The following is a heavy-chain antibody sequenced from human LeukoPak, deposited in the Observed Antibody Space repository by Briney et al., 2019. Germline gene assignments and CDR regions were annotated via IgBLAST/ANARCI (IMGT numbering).Heavy chain of an antibody. V-gene: IGHV4-34*01. CDR1: GGSFSGYY. D-gene: IGHD1-26*01. CDR3: ARASMGKHFDY. CDR2: INHSGST. Sequence: PSETLSLTCAVYGGSFSGYYWSWIRQPPGKGLEWIGEINHSGSTNYNPSLKSRVTISVDTSKNQFSLKLSSVTAADTAVYYCARASMGKHFDYWGQGTLSPSPQ. J-gene: IGHJ4*02.